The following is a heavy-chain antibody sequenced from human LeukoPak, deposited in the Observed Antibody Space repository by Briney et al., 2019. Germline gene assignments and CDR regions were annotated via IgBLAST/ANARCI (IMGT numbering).Heavy chain of an antibody. CDR2: ISDDGHGKVQ. Sequence: GGSLRLSCVASGFTSSSYTMHWVRQTPGKGLEWVAVISDDGHGKVQYYADSVKGRFIISRDSSKNTLYLQMNSLRPDDTAVYFCARDHWCRIVSGGYFDYWGQGTLVTVSS. CDR3: ARDHWCRIVSGGYFDY. CDR1: GFTSSSYT. V-gene: IGHV3-30*04. J-gene: IGHJ4*02. D-gene: IGHD2-15*01.